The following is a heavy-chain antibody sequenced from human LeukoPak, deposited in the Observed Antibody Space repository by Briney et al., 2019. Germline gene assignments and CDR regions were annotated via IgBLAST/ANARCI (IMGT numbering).Heavy chain of an antibody. CDR1: GYTISSGYY. V-gene: IGHV4-38-2*01. D-gene: IGHD6-19*01. CDR3: ARVAAVAVKYYFDY. J-gene: IGHJ4*02. Sequence: SETLTLTCAVSGYTISSGYYWGCIRQPPGKALECIGSIYHSGSTHYNPSLKSRDTISVDPSKHQFSLKLTPVTAADTAVYYCARVAAVAVKYYFDYWGQGTLVIVSS. CDR2: IYHSGST.